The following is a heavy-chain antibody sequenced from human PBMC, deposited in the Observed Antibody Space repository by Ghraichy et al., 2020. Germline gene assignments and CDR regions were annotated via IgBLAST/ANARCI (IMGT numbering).Heavy chain of an antibody. J-gene: IGHJ4*02. Sequence: ASVKVSCKASGYTFTVYYMHWVRQAPGQGLEWMGWINPNSGGTNYAQKFQGRVTMTRDTSISTAYMELSRLRSDDTAVYYCARVGVGRQLVAFDYWGQGTLVTVSS. CDR3: ARVGVGRQLVAFDY. CDR2: INPNSGGT. D-gene: IGHD6-13*01. CDR1: GYTFTVYY. V-gene: IGHV1-2*02.